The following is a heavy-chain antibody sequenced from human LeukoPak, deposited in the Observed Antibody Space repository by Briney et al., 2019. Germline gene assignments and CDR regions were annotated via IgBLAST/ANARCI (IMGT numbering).Heavy chain of an antibody. Sequence: SETLSLTCAVYGGSFSGYYWSWIRQPPGKGLEWIGEINHSGSTNYNPSLKSRVTISVGTSKNQFSMKLSSVTAADTAVYYCARGRPGYSGYDSTYFDYWGQGTLVTVSS. V-gene: IGHV4-34*01. CDR1: GGSFSGYY. CDR3: ARGRPGYSGYDSTYFDY. J-gene: IGHJ4*02. D-gene: IGHD5-12*01. CDR2: INHSGST.